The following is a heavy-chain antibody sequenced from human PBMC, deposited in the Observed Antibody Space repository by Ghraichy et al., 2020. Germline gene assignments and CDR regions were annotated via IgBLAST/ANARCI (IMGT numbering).Heavy chain of an antibody. J-gene: IGHJ4*02. Sequence: SETLSLTCTVSGGSISSYYWSWIRQPPGKGLEWIGYIYYTGSTNQNPSLKSRVTISVDTSKNQFSLKVSSVTAADTAVYYCARGNNILTGYEYYFDYWGQGTLVTVSS. D-gene: IGHD3-9*01. CDR3: ARGNNILTGYEYYFDY. V-gene: IGHV4-59*01. CDR1: GGSISSYY. CDR2: IYYTGST.